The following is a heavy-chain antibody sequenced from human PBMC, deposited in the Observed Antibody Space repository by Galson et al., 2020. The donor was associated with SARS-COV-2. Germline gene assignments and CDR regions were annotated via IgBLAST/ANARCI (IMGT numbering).Heavy chain of an antibody. CDR3: ARDSGSGWFGTVGWFDP. CDR2: IYYSGST. J-gene: IGHJ5*02. V-gene: IGHV4-31*11. CDR1: GGSISSGGYY. D-gene: IGHD3-10*01. Sequence: SETLSLTCAVSGGSISSGGYYWSWIRQHPGKGLEWIGYIYYSGSTYYNPSLKSRVTISVDTSKNQLSLKLSSVTAADTAVYYCARDSGSGWFGTVGWFDPWGQGTLVTVSS.